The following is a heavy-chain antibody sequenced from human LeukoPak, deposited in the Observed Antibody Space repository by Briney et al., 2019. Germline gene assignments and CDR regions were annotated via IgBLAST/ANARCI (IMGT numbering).Heavy chain of an antibody. D-gene: IGHD3-16*01. CDR3: ARQGDYVVAY. V-gene: IGHV4-4*02. J-gene: IGHJ4*02. CDR1: GGSMCSGYW. CDR2: IHHRERA. Sequence: PSGTLSLTCTVSGGSMCSGYWWSWVGQPPGKGLEWIAEIHHRERANYNPSLKSRVTISADKSNNQFSLNLSSVTAADTAVYYCARQGDYVVAYWGQGTLVTVSS.